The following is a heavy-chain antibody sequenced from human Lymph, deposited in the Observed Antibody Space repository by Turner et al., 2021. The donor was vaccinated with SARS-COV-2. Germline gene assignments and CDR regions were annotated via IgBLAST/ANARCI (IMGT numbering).Heavy chain of an antibody. Sequence: QVQLVESGGGVVQPGRSLRLSCAASGFTFNNYGIHWVRQAPGKGLEWVACISFDGSNKYYADTVKGRFTISRDNTNNTLYLQMNSLRVEDTAVYYCAKGGGSGYLNFDYWGQGTLVTVSS. CDR2: ISFDGSNK. V-gene: IGHV3-30*18. J-gene: IGHJ4*02. CDR1: GFTFNNYG. CDR3: AKGGGSGYLNFDY. D-gene: IGHD3-3*01.